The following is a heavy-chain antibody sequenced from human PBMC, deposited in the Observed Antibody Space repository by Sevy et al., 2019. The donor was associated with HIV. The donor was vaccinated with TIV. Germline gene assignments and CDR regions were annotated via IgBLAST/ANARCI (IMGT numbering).Heavy chain of an antibody. CDR1: GFTFRSYS. V-gene: IGHV3-21*01. Sequence: GGSLRLSCAASGFTFRSYSMNWVHQAPGKGLEWLSSISDDSRYIYYSDSVKGRFTISRANAKSSLYLQMNSLRVEDTAIYYCARDFTILGVVSGIDYWGHGNLVTVSS. D-gene: IGHD3-3*01. J-gene: IGHJ4*01. CDR2: ISDDSRYI. CDR3: ARDFTILGVVSGIDY.